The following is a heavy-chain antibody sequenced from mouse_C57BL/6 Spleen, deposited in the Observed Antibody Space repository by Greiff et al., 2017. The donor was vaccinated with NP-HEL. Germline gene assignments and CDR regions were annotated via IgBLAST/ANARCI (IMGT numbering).Heavy chain of an antibody. CDR1: GYTFTSYG. CDR2: IYPRSGNT. J-gene: IGHJ2*01. CDR3: AREGDYYGSSPYGY. Sequence: QVQLQQSGAELARPGASVKLSCKASGYTFTSYGISWVKQRTGQGLEWIGEIYPRSGNTYYNEKFKGKATLTADKSSSAAYMELLSLTSEDSAVYFCAREGDYYGSSPYGYWGQGTTLTVSS. V-gene: IGHV1-81*01. D-gene: IGHD1-1*01.